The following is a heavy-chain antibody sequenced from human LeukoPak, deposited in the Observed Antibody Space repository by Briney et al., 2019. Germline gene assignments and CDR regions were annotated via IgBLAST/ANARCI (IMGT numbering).Heavy chain of an antibody. V-gene: IGHV1-18*01. Sequence: ASVKVSCKASGYTFASYGINWVRQAPEQGLEWMGWISTHNGNTNYAENFQGRVTMTTDTFTRTAYMELRSLRSDDTAVYFCARRSYRRAIPTSQFDFWGQGTLLTVSS. CDR1: GYTFASYG. CDR2: ISTHNGNT. CDR3: ARRSYRRAIPTSQFDF. J-gene: IGHJ4*02. D-gene: IGHD2-2*01.